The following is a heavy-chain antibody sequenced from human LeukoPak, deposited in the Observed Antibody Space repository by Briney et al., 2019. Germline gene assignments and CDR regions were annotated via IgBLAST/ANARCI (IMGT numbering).Heavy chain of an antibody. Sequence: GGSLRLSCAASGFTFSSYAMHWVRQAPGKGLEWVAVISYDGSNKYYADSVKGRFTISRDNSKNTLYLQMNSLRAEDTAVYYCARDYYGSGSYFGRFDYWGQGTPVTVSS. CDR3: ARDYYGSGSYFGRFDY. V-gene: IGHV3-30*04. CDR2: ISYDGSNK. J-gene: IGHJ4*02. CDR1: GFTFSSYA. D-gene: IGHD3-10*01.